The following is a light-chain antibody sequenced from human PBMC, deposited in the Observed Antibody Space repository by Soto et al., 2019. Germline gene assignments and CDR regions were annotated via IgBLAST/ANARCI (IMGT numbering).Light chain of an antibody. CDR3: QQYNNWPPLT. CDR1: QSVSSN. Sequence: EIVMTQSPATLSVSPGERATLSCRASQSVSSNLAWYQQKPGQAPRLLIYGASTRATGIPARFSGSGSGTEFTLTISSLQSEDFAVYYRQQYNNWPPLTVGGGTKVEIK. V-gene: IGKV3-15*01. J-gene: IGKJ4*01. CDR2: GAS.